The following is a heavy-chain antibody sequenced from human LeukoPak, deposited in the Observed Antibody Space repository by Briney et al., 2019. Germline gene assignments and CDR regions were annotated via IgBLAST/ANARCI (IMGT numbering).Heavy chain of an antibody. V-gene: IGHV1-2*02. CDR3: ARAPSLFTMVRGVIITGKYWFDP. CDR1: GYTFTGYY. D-gene: IGHD3-10*01. J-gene: IGHJ5*02. Sequence: VASVKVSCKASGYTFTGYYMHWVRQAPGQGLEWMGWINPNSAGTNYAQKFQGRVTMTRDTSISTAYMELSRLRSDATAVYYCARAPSLFTMVRGVIITGKYWFDPWGQGTLVTVSS. CDR2: INPNSAGT.